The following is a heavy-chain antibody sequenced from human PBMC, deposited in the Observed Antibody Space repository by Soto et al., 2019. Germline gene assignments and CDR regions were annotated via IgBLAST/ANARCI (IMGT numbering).Heavy chain of an antibody. CDR2: ISRRGDTT. CDR3: ARIQAGYASSGYFSAFDI. Sequence: PGGSLRLSCAASGFTFTTYAMSWVRQAPGKGLEWVSVISRRGDTTYYADSVKGRFTISRDNSKNTLYLQMNSLRVEDRAVYYCARIQAGYASSGYFSAFDIWGQGTMVTVSS. J-gene: IGHJ3*02. V-gene: IGHV3-23*01. CDR1: GFTFTTYA. D-gene: IGHD3-22*01.